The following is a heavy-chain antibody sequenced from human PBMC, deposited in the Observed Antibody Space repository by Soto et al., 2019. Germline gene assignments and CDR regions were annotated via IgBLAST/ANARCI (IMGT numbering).Heavy chain of an antibody. V-gene: IGHV3-66*01. J-gene: IGHJ6*03. D-gene: IGHD4-17*01. CDR2: IYSGGST. CDR1: GFTVSSNY. Sequence: PGGSLGLSCAASGFTVSSNYMSWVRQAPGKGLEWVSVIYSGGSTYYADSVKGRFTISRDNSKNTLYLQMNSLRAEDTAVYYCARDKGLYYGAYYYYYMDVWGKGTTVTVSS. CDR3: ARDKGLYYGAYYYYYMDV.